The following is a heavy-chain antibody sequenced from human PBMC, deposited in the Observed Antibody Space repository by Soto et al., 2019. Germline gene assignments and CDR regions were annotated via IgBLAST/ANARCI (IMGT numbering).Heavy chain of an antibody. J-gene: IGHJ6*02. Sequence: PGGSLRLSCAAFGSTYRSYDMHWVRQVAGKGLEWVSSLGGAGAREYAESVKGRFVISRDNANSLYLQMDSLRAGDTAIYYCTRASFGVGMDLWGQGTPVTVSS. V-gene: IGHV3-13*01. CDR2: LGGAGAR. CDR1: GSTYRSYD. CDR3: TRASFGVGMDL. D-gene: IGHD3-10*01.